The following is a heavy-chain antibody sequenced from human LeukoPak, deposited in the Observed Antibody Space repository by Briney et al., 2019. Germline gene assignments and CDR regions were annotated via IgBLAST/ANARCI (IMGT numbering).Heavy chain of an antibody. CDR3: ARETYYYDSSGYYFNYYYYMDV. Sequence: PGGSLRLSCAASGFTFSSYGMHWVRQAPGKGLEWVANIKQDGSEKYYVDSVKGRFTISRDNAKNSLYLQMNSLRAEDTAVYYCARETYYYDSSGYYFNYYYYMDVWGKGTTVTISS. J-gene: IGHJ6*03. D-gene: IGHD3-22*01. CDR1: GFTFSSYG. V-gene: IGHV3-7*01. CDR2: IKQDGSEK.